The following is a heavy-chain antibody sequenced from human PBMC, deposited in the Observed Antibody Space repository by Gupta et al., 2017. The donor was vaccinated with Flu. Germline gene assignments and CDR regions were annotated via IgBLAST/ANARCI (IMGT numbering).Heavy chain of an antibody. J-gene: IGHJ6*02. V-gene: IGHV1-69*01. D-gene: IGHD1-1*01. CDR2: IIPIFGTA. CDR1: GGTFSRYA. Sequence: QVQLVQSGAEVKKPGSSVKVSCKASGGTFSRYAISWVRQAPGQGLEWMGGIIPIFGTANYAQKFQGRVTITADESTSTAYMELSSLRSEDTAVYYCARDKLEPMPEASYYYGMDVWGQGTTVTVSS. CDR3: ARDKLEPMPEASYYYGMDV.